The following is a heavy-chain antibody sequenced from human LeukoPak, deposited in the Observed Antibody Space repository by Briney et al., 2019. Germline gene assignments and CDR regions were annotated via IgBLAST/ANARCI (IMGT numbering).Heavy chain of an antibody. CDR3: ARGVYSSGSWFSYYYGMDV. D-gene: IGHD6-19*01. CDR1: GYTFTGYY. J-gene: IGHJ6*02. V-gene: IGHV1-2*04. Sequence: ASVKVSCKASGYTFTGYYMHWVRQAPGQGLEWMGWINPNSGGTNYAQKFQGWVTMTRDTSISTAYMELSRLRSDGTAVYYCARGVYSSGSWFSYYYGMDVRGQGTTVTVSS. CDR2: INPNSGGT.